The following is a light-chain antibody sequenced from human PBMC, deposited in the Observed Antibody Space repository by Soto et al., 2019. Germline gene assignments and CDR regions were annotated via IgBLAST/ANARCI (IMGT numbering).Light chain of an antibody. CDR2: AAS. CDR1: QGITTW. CDR3: QQTDNFPLT. Sequence: DIQMTQSPSTVSASVGDRVTITCRASQGITTWLAWYQQKPGKAPRLLIYAASTLQSGIPSRFSGSGSGTDFTLTSSSRQPEDSAIYFCQQTDNFPLTFGGGTKVEIK. J-gene: IGKJ4*01. V-gene: IGKV1-12*01.